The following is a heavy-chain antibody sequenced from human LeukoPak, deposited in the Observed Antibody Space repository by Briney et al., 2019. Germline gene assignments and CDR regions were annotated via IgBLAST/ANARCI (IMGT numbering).Heavy chain of an antibody. CDR1: SASINSHY. CDR2: IHYSGST. CDR3: AREYMGESREGEKYDHRSGSDYFNWFDP. J-gene: IGHJ5*02. V-gene: IGHV4-59*11. Sequence: SETLSLTCTVSSASINSHYWSWIRQPPGKGLEWIGNIHYSGSTNYNPSLKSRVTISVDTSKNQFSLKLSCVTAADAAVLYCAREYMGESREGEKYDHRSGSDYFNWFDPWGQGTLVTVSS. D-gene: IGHD3-10*01.